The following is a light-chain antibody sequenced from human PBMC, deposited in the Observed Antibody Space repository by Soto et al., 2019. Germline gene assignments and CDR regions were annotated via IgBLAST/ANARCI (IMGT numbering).Light chain of an antibody. CDR2: AAS. CDR3: QQSYSTPLT. CDR1: QSISSY. J-gene: IGKJ4*01. V-gene: IGKV1-39*01. Sequence: SVGDRVTITCRASQSISSYLNWYQQKPGKAPKLLIYAASSLQSGVPSRFSGSGSGTDFTLTISSLQPEDFATYYCQQSYSTPLTFGGGTKVDIK.